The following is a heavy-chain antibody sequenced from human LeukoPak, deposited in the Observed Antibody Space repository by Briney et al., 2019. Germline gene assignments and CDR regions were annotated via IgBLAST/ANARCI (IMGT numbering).Heavy chain of an antibody. CDR3: ARGRGDPGYYFDY. CDR2: IYYSGST. D-gene: IGHD2-21*01. J-gene: IGHJ4*02. CDR1: GGSISSSSYY. V-gene: IGHV4-39*01. Sequence: KSSETLSLTCTVSGGSISSSSYYWGWIRQPPGKGLEWIGSIYYSGSTYYNPSLKGRVTISVDTSKNQFSLKLSSVTAADTAVYYCARGRGDPGYYFDYWGQGTLVTVSS.